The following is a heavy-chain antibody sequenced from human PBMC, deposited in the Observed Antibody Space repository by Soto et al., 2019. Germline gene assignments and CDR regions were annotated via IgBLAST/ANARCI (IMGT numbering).Heavy chain of an antibody. CDR2: ITSSSNYI. Sequence: PGGFLRLSCAASRFTFSSYSMNWVRQAPGKGLEWVSSITSSSNYIYYADSVKGRFTISRDNAKNSLYVQMNSLRAEDTAVYYCARELYSDYYYYTMDVWGQGTTVTVSS. J-gene: IGHJ6*02. CDR1: RFTFSSYS. D-gene: IGHD4-4*01. V-gene: IGHV3-21*01. CDR3: ARELYSDYYYYTMDV.